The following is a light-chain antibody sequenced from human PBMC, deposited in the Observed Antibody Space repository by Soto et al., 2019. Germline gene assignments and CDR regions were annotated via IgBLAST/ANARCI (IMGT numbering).Light chain of an antibody. CDR1: QSVSSSQ. CDR2: GAS. Sequence: IVLTQSPGTLSLSPGERATLSCRAIQSVSSSQLAWYQQKPGQAPRXVIYGASSRETGIPDRFSGSGSGTEFTLTISRLEPEDSAVYYCQQYGSSPWTFGQGTKVDIK. V-gene: IGKV3-20*01. J-gene: IGKJ1*01. CDR3: QQYGSSPWT.